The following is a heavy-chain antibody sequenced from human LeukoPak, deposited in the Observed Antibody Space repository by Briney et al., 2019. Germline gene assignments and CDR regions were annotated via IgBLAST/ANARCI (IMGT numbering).Heavy chain of an antibody. CDR1: GFTFGDYG. CDR3: ARSPQQWEVADFDY. J-gene: IGHJ4*02. CDR2: INWNGGST. D-gene: IGHD1-26*01. V-gene: IGHV3-20*04. Sequence: PGGSLRLSCAASGFTFGDYGMRWVRQAPGKGLVWVSGINWNGGSTGYADSVKGRFTISRDNAKNSLYLQMNSLRAEDTALYYCARSPQQWEVADFDYWGQGTMVSVSS.